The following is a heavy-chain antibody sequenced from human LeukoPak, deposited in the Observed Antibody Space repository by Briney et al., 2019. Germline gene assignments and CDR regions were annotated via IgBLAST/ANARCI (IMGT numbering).Heavy chain of an antibody. D-gene: IGHD3-10*01. CDR3: ARSFRSRQDQWFGELWGWYALDI. Sequence: PGGSLRLSCTASGFTFGDYALSWFRQAPGKGLEWVAIISYDGSNKYFADSVKGRFTVSRDNSKNTLSLQMNSLRPEDTAVYYCARSFRSRQDQWFGELWGWYALDICGQGTMVTVPS. CDR2: ISYDGSNK. CDR1: GFTFGDYA. J-gene: IGHJ3*02. V-gene: IGHV3-30*04.